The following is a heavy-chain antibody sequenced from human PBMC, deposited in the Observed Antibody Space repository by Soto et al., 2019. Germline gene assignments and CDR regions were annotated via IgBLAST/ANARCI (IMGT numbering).Heavy chain of an antibody. J-gene: IGHJ5*02. V-gene: IGHV4-4*02. CDR2: IYHSGST. CDR1: SGYISSSNW. CDR3: ARRAITIFGTKTFDP. D-gene: IGHD3-3*01. Sequence: SETLSLTCAVSSGYISSSNWWSWVRQPPGKGLEWIGEIYHSGSTNYNPSLKSRVTISVDTSKNQFSLKLSSVTAADTAVYYCARRAITIFGTKTFDPWGQGTLVTVSS.